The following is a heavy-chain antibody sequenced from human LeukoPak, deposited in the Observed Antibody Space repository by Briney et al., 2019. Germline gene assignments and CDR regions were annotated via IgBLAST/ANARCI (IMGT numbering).Heavy chain of an antibody. CDR1: GFSFSTYS. CDR2: ISDNGDIT. J-gene: IGHJ4*02. Sequence: GGSLRLSCVASGFSFSTYSMSWVRQTPEKGLEWVSVISDNGDITKYADSVRGRFTMFRDNSKNTLFLQMNTLRADDTALYYCAKKSGPGTDPLDCWGQGTLVTVSS. CDR3: AKKSGPGTDPLDC. D-gene: IGHD3-10*01. V-gene: IGHV3-23*01.